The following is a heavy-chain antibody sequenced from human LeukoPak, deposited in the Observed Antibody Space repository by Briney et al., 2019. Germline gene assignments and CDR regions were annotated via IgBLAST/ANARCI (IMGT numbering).Heavy chain of an antibody. CDR3: ARGGAGATKDDTFDI. V-gene: IGHV3-21*01. CDR2: ISSSSSVI. Sequence: PGGSLRLSCAASGFTFSSYSMNWVRQAPGRGLEWVSSISSSSSVIFYADSAKGRFTISRDNAKNSLYLQMISLRAEDTAVYYCARGGAGATKDDTFDIWGQGTMVTVPS. CDR1: GFTFSSYS. J-gene: IGHJ3*02. D-gene: IGHD1-1*01.